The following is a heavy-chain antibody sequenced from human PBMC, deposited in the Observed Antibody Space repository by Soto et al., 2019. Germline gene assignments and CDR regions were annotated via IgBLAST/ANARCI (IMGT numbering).Heavy chain of an antibody. V-gene: IGHV3-30*18. CDR1: GFTFSDYA. D-gene: IGHD6-19*01. Sequence: VQLVESGGGVVQPGRSLRLSCAASGFTFSDYAMHWVRQAPGKGLEWVAVVSHDGRNTHYADSVKGRFTISRDSSKNTVSLEMTSLSAEGTAVYYCAKGGRQWLVTSDFNYWGQGAGVTVSS. CDR2: VSHDGRNT. CDR3: AKGGRQWLVTSDFNY. J-gene: IGHJ4*02.